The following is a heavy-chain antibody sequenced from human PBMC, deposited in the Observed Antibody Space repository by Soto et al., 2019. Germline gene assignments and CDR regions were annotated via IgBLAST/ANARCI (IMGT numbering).Heavy chain of an antibody. Sequence: GGSLRLSCAASGFTFDDYAMHWVRQAPGKGLEWVSGISWNSGSIGYADSVKGRFTISRDNAKNSLYLQMNSLRAEDTALYYCAKVNDFWSGPFDYWGQGTLVTVSS. J-gene: IGHJ4*02. CDR1: GFTFDDYA. CDR2: ISWNSGSI. V-gene: IGHV3-9*01. D-gene: IGHD3-3*01. CDR3: AKVNDFWSGPFDY.